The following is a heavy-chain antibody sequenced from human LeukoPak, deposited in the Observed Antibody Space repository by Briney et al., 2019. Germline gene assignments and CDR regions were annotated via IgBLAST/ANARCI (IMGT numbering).Heavy chain of an antibody. CDR3: SRHKSGWIDY. D-gene: IGHD6-19*01. Sequence: SQTLSLTFAISGDSVSSNSAAWDWVRQSPTRGLEWLGSTYYRSKWYKDYAVCGGSLITINPHTSKNQFSLQLNSVPPEDTAVYYCSRHKSGWIDYWGQGTLVTVSS. CDR1: GDSVSSNSAA. V-gene: IGHV6-1*01. CDR2: TYYRSKWYK. J-gene: IGHJ4*02.